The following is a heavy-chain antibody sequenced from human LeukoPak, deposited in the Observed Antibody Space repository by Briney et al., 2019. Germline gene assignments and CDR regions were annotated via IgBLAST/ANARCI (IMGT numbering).Heavy chain of an antibody. CDR1: GFTFSSFT. Sequence: GGSLRLSCAASGFTFSSFTMNWVRQAPGKGLEWVSFISGSSTYIYYADSVGGRFTISRDNAKNSVYLQMNSLRAEDTAVYYCASLLGNWEFIIDAWGQGTLVTVSS. D-gene: IGHD7-27*01. J-gene: IGHJ5*02. V-gene: IGHV3-21*01. CDR3: ASLLGNWEFIIDA. CDR2: ISGSSTYI.